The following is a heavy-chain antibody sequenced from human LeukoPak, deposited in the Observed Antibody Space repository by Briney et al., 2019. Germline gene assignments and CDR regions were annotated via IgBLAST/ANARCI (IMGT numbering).Heavy chain of an antibody. CDR3: AKAPFRYCSSTSCYALDY. J-gene: IGHJ4*02. CDR1: GFTVSSNY. V-gene: IGHV3-23*01. D-gene: IGHD2-2*01. Sequence: GGSLRLSCAASGFTVSSNYMSWVRQAPGKGLEWVSAISGSGGSTYYADSVKGRFTISRDNSKNTLYLQMNSLRAEDTAVYYCAKAPFRYCSSTSCYALDYWGQGTLVTVSS. CDR2: ISGSGGST.